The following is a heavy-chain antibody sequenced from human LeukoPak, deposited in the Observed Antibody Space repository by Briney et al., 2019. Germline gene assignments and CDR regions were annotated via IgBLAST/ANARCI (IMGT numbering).Heavy chain of an antibody. CDR3: ARDCLVDTAMVTGWYFDL. CDR1: GFTVTSKY. Sequence: GRSLRLSCAASGFTVTSKYMSWVRQAPGRGLEWVSVIYSGGSTYYADYVKGRFTISRDNSKNTLYLQMNSLRAEDTAVYYCARDCLVDTAMVTGWYFDLWGRGTLVTVSS. D-gene: IGHD5-18*01. V-gene: IGHV3-66*01. CDR2: IYSGGST. J-gene: IGHJ2*01.